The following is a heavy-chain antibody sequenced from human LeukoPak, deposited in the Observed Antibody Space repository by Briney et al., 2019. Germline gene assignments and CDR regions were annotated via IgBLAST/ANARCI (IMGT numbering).Heavy chain of an antibody. CDR1: GFTFGPYW. CDR3: AVKEGIADFDY. Sequence: GGSLRLSCAASGFTFGPYWMTWVRQAPGKGLEWVSVIYSGGSTYYADSVKGRFTISRDNSKNTLYLQMSSLRAEDTAVYYCAVKEGIADFDYWGQGTLVTVSS. J-gene: IGHJ4*02. CDR2: IYSGGST. D-gene: IGHD6-13*01. V-gene: IGHV3-53*01.